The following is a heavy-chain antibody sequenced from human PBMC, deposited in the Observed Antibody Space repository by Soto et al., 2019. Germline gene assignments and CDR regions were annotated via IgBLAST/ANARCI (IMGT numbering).Heavy chain of an antibody. D-gene: IGHD5-18*01. CDR3: ARDRDTYGHGFFDY. Sequence: PGGSLRLSCAASGFIFGDFYMTWIRQAPGKGLEWVSEISTTSTYTNYADSVRGRFTVSRENANNTLYLEMNSLRAEDTAVYFCARDRDTYGHGFFDYWGKGALVTVSS. V-gene: IGHV3-11*05. J-gene: IGHJ4*02. CDR2: ISTTSTYT. CDR1: GFIFGDFY.